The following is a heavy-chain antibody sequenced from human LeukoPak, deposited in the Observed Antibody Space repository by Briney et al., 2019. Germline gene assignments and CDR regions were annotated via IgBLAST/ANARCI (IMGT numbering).Heavy chain of an antibody. CDR1: GGTFSSYA. CDR2: IIPIFGTA. D-gene: IGHD3-22*01. CDR3: ARVGCYDSSGYPYYFDY. V-gene: IGHV1-69*05. J-gene: IGHJ4*02. Sequence: GASVKVSCKASGGTFSSYAISWVRQAPGQGLEWMGGIIPIFGTANYAQKFQGRVTITTDESTSTAYMELSSLRAQDTAVYYCARVGCYDSSGYPYYFDYWGQGTLVTVSS.